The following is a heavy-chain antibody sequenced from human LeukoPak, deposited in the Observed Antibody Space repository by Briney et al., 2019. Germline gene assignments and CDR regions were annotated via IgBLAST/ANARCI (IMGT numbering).Heavy chain of an antibody. Sequence: SETLSLTCTVSSGSISTSNYYWGWVRQPPGKALEWIGNIFYSGSTYYSPSLKSRVTLSVDKSKNQFSLRLSSVTAADTAVYYCAGAYCGGDCYSGRTFDIWGQGTMVTVSS. CDR2: IFYSGST. V-gene: IGHV4-39*07. CDR1: SGSISTSNYY. CDR3: AGAYCGGDCYSGRTFDI. J-gene: IGHJ3*02. D-gene: IGHD2-21*02.